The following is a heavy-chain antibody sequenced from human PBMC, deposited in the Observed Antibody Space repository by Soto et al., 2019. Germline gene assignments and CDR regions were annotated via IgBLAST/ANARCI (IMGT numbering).Heavy chain of an antibody. CDR1: GYTFTSYG. CDR2: ISAYNGNT. Sequence: GASVKVSCKASGYTFTSYGISWVRQAPGQGLEWMGWISAYNGNTNYAQKLKGRVTMTTDTSTSTAYIELRSLKTDDTAVYYCARDRSNPPYYYYYMDVWGKGTTVTVSS. D-gene: IGHD4-4*01. J-gene: IGHJ6*03. CDR3: ARDRSNPPYYYYYMDV. V-gene: IGHV1-18*01.